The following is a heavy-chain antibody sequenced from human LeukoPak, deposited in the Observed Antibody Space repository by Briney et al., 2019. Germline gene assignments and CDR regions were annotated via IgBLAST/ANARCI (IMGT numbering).Heavy chain of an antibody. J-gene: IGHJ4*02. CDR3: AKLGNFASGSYSD. D-gene: IGHD3-10*01. CDR2: ISDSGGYT. CDR1: GFTFSSFA. V-gene: IGHV3-23*01. Sequence: GSLRLSCAASGFTFSSFAMSWVRQAPGKGLEWVSGISDSGGYTYYADSVKGRFTISRDNSKNTLYLHMNSLRAEDTAVYYCAKLGNFASGSYSDWGQGTLVTVPS.